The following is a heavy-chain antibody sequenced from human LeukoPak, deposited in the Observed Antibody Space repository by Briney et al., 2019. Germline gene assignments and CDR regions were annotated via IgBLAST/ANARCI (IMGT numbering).Heavy chain of an antibody. J-gene: IGHJ6*02. CDR3: ARAPGKSYYYYYYGMDV. Sequence: ASVKVSCKASGGTFSSYAISWVRQAPGQGLEWMGGIIPIFGTANYAQKFQGRVTITADESTSTAYMELSSLRSEDTAVYYCARAPGKSYYYYYYGMDVWGQGTTVTVSS. D-gene: IGHD1-1*01. CDR1: GGTFSSYA. CDR2: IIPIFGTA. V-gene: IGHV1-69*01.